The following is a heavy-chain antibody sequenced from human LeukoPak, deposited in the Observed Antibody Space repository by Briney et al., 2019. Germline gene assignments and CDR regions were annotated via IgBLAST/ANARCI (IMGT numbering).Heavy chain of an antibody. CDR1: GFTFSSYA. J-gene: IGHJ3*02. V-gene: IGHV3-23*01. Sequence: GGSLRLSCAASGFTFSSYAMSWVRQAPGKGLEWVSAISGSGGRTYYADSVMGRFTISRDNSKNTLYLQMNSLRAEDTAVYYCAKEDNDILTGYYPPSLDIWGQGTMVTVSS. CDR2: ISGSGGRT. D-gene: IGHD3-9*01. CDR3: AKEDNDILTGYYPPSLDI.